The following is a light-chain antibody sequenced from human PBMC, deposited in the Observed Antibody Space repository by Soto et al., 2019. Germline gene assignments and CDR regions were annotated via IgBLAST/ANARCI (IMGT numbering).Light chain of an antibody. Sequence: EIVWTQSPGTLSLSPGERATLSGRASQSVSSSYLAWYQQKPGQAPRLLIYGASSRATGIPDRFSGSGSGTDFTLTISRLEPEDFAVYYCQQYGSSPRTFGQGTKVDIK. V-gene: IGKV3-20*01. CDR3: QQYGSSPRT. CDR2: GAS. CDR1: QSVSSSY. J-gene: IGKJ1*01.